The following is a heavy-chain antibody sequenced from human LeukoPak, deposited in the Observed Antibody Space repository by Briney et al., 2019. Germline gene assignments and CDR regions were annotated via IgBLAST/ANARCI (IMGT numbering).Heavy chain of an antibody. J-gene: IGHJ5*02. V-gene: IGHV1-69*10. D-gene: IGHD2-2*01. CDR3: ARGGSTSFDNWFDP. CDR1: GGTFSIYA. Sequence: SVNVSYRASGGTFSIYAISWVRQAPGQGLEGMGGIIPIFGIANCAQKFQGRVTITAVKSTSTAYMELSSLRSEDTAVYYCARGGSTSFDNWFDPWGQGTLVTVSS. CDR2: IIPIFGIA.